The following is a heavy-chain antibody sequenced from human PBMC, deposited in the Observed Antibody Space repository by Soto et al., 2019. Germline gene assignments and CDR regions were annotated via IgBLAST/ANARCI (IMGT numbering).Heavy chain of an antibody. CDR1: GGSISSGDYY. CDR2: IYYSGTT. J-gene: IGHJ4*02. D-gene: IGHD3-16*01. CDR3: ASGSMITSYWRG. V-gene: IGHV4-30-4*01. Sequence: QVQLQESGPGLVKPSQTLSLTCTVSGGSISSGDYYWSWIRQPPGKGLEWIGYIYYSGTTYYTPSPKIRVTISTDKSKTPFSRMLSSVTAADTAVYYCASGSMITSYWRGWGQGTLVTVSS.